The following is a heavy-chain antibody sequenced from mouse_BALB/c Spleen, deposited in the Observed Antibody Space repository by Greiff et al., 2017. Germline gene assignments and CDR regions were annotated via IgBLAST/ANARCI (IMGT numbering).Heavy chain of an antibody. CDR3: TRWDDGYYFDY. Sequence: EVQLQQSGTVLARPGASVKMSCKASGYSFTSYWMHWVKQRPGQGLEWIGAIYPGNSDTSYNQKFKGKAKLTAVTSASTAYMELSSLTNEDSAVYYCTRWDDGYYFDYWGQGTTLTVSS. CDR1: GYSFTSYW. V-gene: IGHV1-5*01. J-gene: IGHJ2*01. D-gene: IGHD2-3*01. CDR2: IYPGNSDT.